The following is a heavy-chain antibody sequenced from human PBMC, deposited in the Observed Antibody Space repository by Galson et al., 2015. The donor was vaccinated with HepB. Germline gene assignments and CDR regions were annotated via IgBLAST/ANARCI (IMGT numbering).Heavy chain of an antibody. CDR3: AKGARRYCSGGSCSFDY. D-gene: IGHD2-15*01. J-gene: IGHJ4*02. CDR2: ISYDGSNK. Sequence: SLRLSCAASGFTFSSYGMHWVRQAPGKGLEWVAVISYDGSNKYYADSVKGRFTISRDNSKNTLYLQMNSLRAEDTAVYYCAKGARRYCSGGSCSFDYWGQGTLVTASS. CDR1: GFTFSSYG. V-gene: IGHV3-30*18.